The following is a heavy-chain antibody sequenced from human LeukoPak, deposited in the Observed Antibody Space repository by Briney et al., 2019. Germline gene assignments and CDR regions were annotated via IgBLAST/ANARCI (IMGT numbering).Heavy chain of an antibody. CDR3: ARPGRYDFWRDYYYYYGMDV. J-gene: IGHJ6*02. Sequence: GGSLRLSCAASGFTFSSYWMSWVRQAPGKGLEWVANIKQDGGEKYYVDSVKGRFTISRDNAKNSLYLQMNSLRAEDTAVYYCARPGRYDFWRDYYYYYGMDVWGQGTTFTVSS. CDR2: IKQDGGEK. D-gene: IGHD3-3*01. V-gene: IGHV3-7*03. CDR1: GFTFSSYW.